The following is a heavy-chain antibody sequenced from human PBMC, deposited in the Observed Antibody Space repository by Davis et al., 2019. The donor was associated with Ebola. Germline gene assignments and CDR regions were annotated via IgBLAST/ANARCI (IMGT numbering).Heavy chain of an antibody. J-gene: IGHJ5*02. V-gene: IGHV1-69*06. CDR2: IIPIFGTA. CDR3: ARGEALYDPARKNWFDP. Sequence: SVKVSCKASGGTFSSYAISWVRQAPGQGLEWMGGIIPIFGTANYAQKFQGRVTITADKSTSTAYMELSSLRSEDTAVYYCARGEALYDPARKNWFDPWGQGTLVTVSS. D-gene: IGHD3-3*01. CDR1: GGTFSSYA.